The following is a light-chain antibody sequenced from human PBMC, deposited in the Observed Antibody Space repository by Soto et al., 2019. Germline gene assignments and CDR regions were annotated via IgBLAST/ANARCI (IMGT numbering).Light chain of an antibody. J-gene: IGKJ5*01. Sequence: EIVLTQSPGTLSLSPGEGATLSCRASQSIYTKLAWYQKKSGQAPRLLIYDASTRAYGIPDRFSGSGSGTDFSLTISRLEPEDFAVYYCQQYNTWPPITFGQGTRLEIK. CDR2: DAS. V-gene: IGKV3-20*01. CDR1: QSIYTK. CDR3: QQYNTWPPIT.